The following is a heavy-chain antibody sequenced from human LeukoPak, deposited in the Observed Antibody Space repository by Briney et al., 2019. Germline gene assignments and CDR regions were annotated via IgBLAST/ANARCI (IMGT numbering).Heavy chain of an antibody. J-gene: IGHJ4*02. CDR2: IIPIFGTA. Sequence: SVKVSCKASGGTFSSYAISWVRQAPRQRLEWMGRIIPIFGTANYAQKLHRKVTITTDESTRTAYMELSSLRSEDTAVYYCARDAYCGGDCYPFDYWGQGTLVTVSS. CDR1: GGTFSSYA. D-gene: IGHD2-21*01. V-gene: IGHV1-69*05. CDR3: ARDAYCGGDCYPFDY.